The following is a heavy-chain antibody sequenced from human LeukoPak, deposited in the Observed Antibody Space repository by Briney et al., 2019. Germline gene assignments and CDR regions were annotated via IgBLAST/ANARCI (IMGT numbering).Heavy chain of an antibody. J-gene: IGHJ5*02. CDR3: ARKGYYYDTP. V-gene: IGHV4-34*01. D-gene: IGHD3-22*01. Sequence: SETLSLTCAVYGGSFSGYYWSWIRQPPGKGLEWIGEINHSGSTNYNPSLKSRVTISVDTSKNQFSLKLSSVTAADTAVCYCARKGYYYDTPWGQGTLVTVSS. CDR2: INHSGST. CDR1: GGSFSGYY.